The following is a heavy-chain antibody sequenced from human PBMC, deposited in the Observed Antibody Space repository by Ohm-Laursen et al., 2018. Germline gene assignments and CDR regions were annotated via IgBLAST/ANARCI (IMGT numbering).Heavy chain of an antibody. Sequence: GTLSLTCAVYGGSFSGYYWSWIRQPPGKGLEWTGEINHSGSTNYNPSLKSRVTISVDTSKNQFSLKLSSVTAADTAVYYCARRAWHSSGFRNWYYFDYWGQGTLVTVSS. D-gene: IGHD6-19*01. CDR2: INHSGST. J-gene: IGHJ4*02. V-gene: IGHV4-34*01. CDR3: ARRAWHSSGFRNWYYFDY. CDR1: GGSFSGYY.